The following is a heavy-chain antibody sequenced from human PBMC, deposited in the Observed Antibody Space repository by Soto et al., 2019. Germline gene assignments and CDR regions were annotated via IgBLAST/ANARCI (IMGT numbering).Heavy chain of an antibody. CDR1: GFTYNSYD. CDR3: TRAAFGDGMYL. D-gene: IGHD3-10*01. Sequence: DVQLVESGGGSVRPGGSLRLSCAAFGFTYNSYDMHWVRQVAGGGLEWVSSMGGAGAKEYAASVRGRFIISRDNAKNSLYLQMDSLRVGDTAVYYCTRAAFGDGMYLWGQGTPVTVSS. J-gene: IGHJ6*02. CDR2: MGGAGAK. V-gene: IGHV3-13*01.